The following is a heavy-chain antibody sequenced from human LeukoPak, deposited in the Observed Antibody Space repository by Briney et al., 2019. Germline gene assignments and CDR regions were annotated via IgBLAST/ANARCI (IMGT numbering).Heavy chain of an antibody. CDR1: GYSISSGYY. CDR3: ARRTYSITMIVVVIYFDY. CDR2: IYHSGST. J-gene: IGHJ4*02. D-gene: IGHD3-22*01. V-gene: IGHV4-38-2*02. Sequence: PSETLSLTCTVSGYSISSGYYWGWIRQPPGKGLEWIGSIYHSGSTYYNPSLKSRVTISVDTSKNQFSLKLSSVTAADTAVYYCARRTYSITMIVVVIYFDYWGQGTLVTVSS.